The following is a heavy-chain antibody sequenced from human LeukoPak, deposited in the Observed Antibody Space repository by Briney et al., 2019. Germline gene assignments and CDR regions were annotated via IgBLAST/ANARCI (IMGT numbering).Heavy chain of an antibody. D-gene: IGHD3-10*01. Sequence: GESLKISCKGSGYSFTSYWIAWVRQMPGKGLEWMGIIYPGDSDTTYSPSFQGQVTISADKSISTAYLQWSSLKASDTAMYFCARRRSSTLIDYWGQGTLVTVSS. CDR1: GYSFTSYW. J-gene: IGHJ4*02. CDR3: ARRRSSTLIDY. V-gene: IGHV5-51*01. CDR2: IYPGDSDT.